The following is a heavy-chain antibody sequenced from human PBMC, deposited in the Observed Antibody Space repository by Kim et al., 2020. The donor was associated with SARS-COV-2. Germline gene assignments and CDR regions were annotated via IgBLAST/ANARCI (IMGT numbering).Heavy chain of an antibody. CDR1: GFTFSSYW. V-gene: IGHV3-74*01. D-gene: IGHD3-16*01. J-gene: IGHJ4*02. CDR3: ASLSTGYVCDKVDY. Sequence: GGSLRLSCVASGFTFSSYWMHWVRQAPGKGLVWVSRVNSDGSSTSYADSVKGRFTISRDNARNTLYLQMNSLRAEDTAVYYCASLSTGYVCDKVDYSGQGTLVTVSS. CDR2: VNSDGSST.